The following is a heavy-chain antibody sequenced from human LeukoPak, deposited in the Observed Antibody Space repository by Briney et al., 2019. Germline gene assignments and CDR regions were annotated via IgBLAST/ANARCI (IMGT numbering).Heavy chain of an antibody. CDR2: IWYDGSNK. J-gene: IGHJ5*02. CDR1: GFTFSGYG. V-gene: IGHV3-33*01. D-gene: IGHD3-10*01. Sequence: PGGSLRLSCAASGFTFSGYGMHWVRQAPGKGLEWVAVIWYDGSNKYYADSVKGRFTISRDNSKNTLYLQMNSLRAEDTAVYYCARVKGYGSGNSQLDPWGQGTLVTVSS. CDR3: ARVKGYGSGNSQLDP.